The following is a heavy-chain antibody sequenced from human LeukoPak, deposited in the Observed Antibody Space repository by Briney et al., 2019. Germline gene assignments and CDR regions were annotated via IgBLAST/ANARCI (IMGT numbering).Heavy chain of an antibody. CDR1: GGSLRNYH. D-gene: IGHD2-2*01. V-gene: IGHV4-34*09. J-gene: IGHJ5*02. CDR2: INHSGST. Sequence: SETLSLTCAVYGGSLRNYHWSLIRQPPGKGLEWIGEINHSGSTYYNPSLKSRVTISVDTSKNQFSLKLSSVTAADTAVYYCARDRGGYCSSTSCRGDFDPWGQGTLVTVSS. CDR3: ARDRGGYCSSTSCRGDFDP.